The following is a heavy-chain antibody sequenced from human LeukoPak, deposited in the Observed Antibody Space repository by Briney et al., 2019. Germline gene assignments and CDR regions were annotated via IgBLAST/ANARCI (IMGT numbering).Heavy chain of an antibody. Sequence: GGSLRLSCAASGFTFEDYGMSWVRQAPGKGLEWVSGINWSGGSTGYADSVKGRFTISRDNAKNSLYLQMNSLRAEDTALYYCARGYCSSTSCYFDYWGQGTLVTVSS. CDR1: GFTFEDYG. CDR2: INWSGGST. J-gene: IGHJ4*02. V-gene: IGHV3-20*04. CDR3: ARGYCSSTSCYFDY. D-gene: IGHD2-2*01.